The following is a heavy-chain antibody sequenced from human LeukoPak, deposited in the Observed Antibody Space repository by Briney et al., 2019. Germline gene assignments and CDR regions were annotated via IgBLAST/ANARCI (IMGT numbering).Heavy chain of an antibody. J-gene: IGHJ4*02. D-gene: IGHD5-18*01. CDR2: IYSGGST. CDR3: AKDLGTAMVTGAGGDY. CDR1: GFTVSSNY. Sequence: GGSLRLSCAASGFTVSSNYMSWVRQAPGKGLEWVSVIYSGGSTYYADSVKGRFTISRDNSKNTLYLQMNSLRAEDTAVYYCAKDLGTAMVTGAGGDYWGQGTLVTVSS. V-gene: IGHV3-53*01.